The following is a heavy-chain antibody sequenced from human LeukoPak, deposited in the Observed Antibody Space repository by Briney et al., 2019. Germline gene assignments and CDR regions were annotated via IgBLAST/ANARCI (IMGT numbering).Heavy chain of an antibody. V-gene: IGHV3-7*01. J-gene: IGHJ5*02. D-gene: IGHD2-2*03. CDR1: GFTFSDYY. CDR3: TTMDGP. Sequence: GGSLRLSCAASGFTFSDYYMSWIRQAPGKGLEWVATMRQDGSEKYYVDFVKGRFTISRDIAKNSLFLQMGSLRVEDTAIYYCTTMDGPWGQGTLVTVSP. CDR2: MRQDGSEK.